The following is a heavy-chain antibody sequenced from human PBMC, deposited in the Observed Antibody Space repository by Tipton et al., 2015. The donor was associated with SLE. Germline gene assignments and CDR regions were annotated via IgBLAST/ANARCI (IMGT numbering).Heavy chain of an antibody. D-gene: IGHD6-13*01. CDR2: INYSEST. J-gene: IGHJ4*02. V-gene: IGHV4-59*11. CDR3: ARRRGSSWYEDYFDY. CDR1: GGSISSHY. Sequence: TLSLTCTVSGGSISSHYCSWIRRPPGKALEWIAYINYSESTNYNPSLKSRVTMSVDTSKNQFSLKLSSVTAADTAVYYCARRRGSSWYEDYFDYWGQGTLVTVSS.